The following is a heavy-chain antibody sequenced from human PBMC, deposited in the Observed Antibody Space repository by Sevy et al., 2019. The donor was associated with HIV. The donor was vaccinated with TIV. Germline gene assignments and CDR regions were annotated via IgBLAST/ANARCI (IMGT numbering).Heavy chain of an antibody. CDR1: GGSISSSSYY. CDR2: IYSTGST. J-gene: IGHJ2*01. D-gene: IGHD6-19*01. CDR3: AAPRASGWYEGTGGYFDF. V-gene: IGHV4-39*01. Sequence: SETLFLTCTVSGGSISSSSYYWGWIRQPPGKGLEWIGSIYSTGSTSYNPSLRSRVTVSADTSKNQLSLKLDSVRAADTAVYYCAAPRASGWYEGTGGYFDFWGRGTLVTVSS.